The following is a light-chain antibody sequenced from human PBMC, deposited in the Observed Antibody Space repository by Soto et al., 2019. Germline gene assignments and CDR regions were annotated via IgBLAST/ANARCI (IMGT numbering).Light chain of an antibody. CDR2: DES. V-gene: IGKV1-9*01. CDR1: QAITNN. Sequence: DIHLTQSPSSLSASVGDRVTITCRASQAITNNLAWYQQKPGNPPRLLIYDESTLHIGVPSRFSGRKVGTQFILTIDSLQPEDFATYYCQQVKSYPRTFGGGTKVEIK. J-gene: IGKJ4*01. CDR3: QQVKSYPRT.